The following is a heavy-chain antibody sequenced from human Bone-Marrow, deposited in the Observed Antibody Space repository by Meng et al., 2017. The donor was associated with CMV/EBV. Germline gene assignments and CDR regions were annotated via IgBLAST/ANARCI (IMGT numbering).Heavy chain of an antibody. J-gene: IGHJ4*02. CDR3: AREAVAAHYVQD. CDR2: INSDGSST. Sequence: GGSLRLSCAASGFTFSDYWMHWVRQAPGKGLVWVSRINSDGSSTNYADSVKGRFTISRDNAKNTLYLQMNSLRPEDTAVYYCAREAVAAHYVQDWGPGKLVNVSS. V-gene: IGHV3-74*01. D-gene: IGHD6-19*01. CDR1: GFTFSDYW.